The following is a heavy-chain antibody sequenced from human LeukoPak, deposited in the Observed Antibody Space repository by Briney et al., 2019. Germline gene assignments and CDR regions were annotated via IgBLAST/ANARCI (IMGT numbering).Heavy chain of an antibody. Sequence: GGSLRLSCAASGFTFSSYAMSWVRQAPGKGLEWVSTIVDSGGSTYYADSVKGRFTISRDNSKNTLYLQMNSLRAEDTAVYYCAKNPESGSRGTYFDYWGQGTLVTVSS. CDR2: IVDSGGST. J-gene: IGHJ4*02. CDR3: AKNPESGSRGTYFDY. CDR1: GFTFSSYA. D-gene: IGHD1-26*01. V-gene: IGHV3-23*01.